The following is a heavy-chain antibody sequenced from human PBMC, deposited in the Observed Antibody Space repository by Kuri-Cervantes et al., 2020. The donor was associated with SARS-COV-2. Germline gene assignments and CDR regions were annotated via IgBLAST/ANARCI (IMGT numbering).Heavy chain of an antibody. J-gene: IGHJ6*03. CDR3: RYSGWSGPYYYYMDV. D-gene: IGHD3-3*01. CDR1: GYSISSGYY. Sequence: LRLSCTVSGYSISSGYYWGWIRQPPGKGLEWIGSIYYSGSTYYNPSLKSRVTISVDTSKNQFSLKLSSVTAADTAVYYCRYSGWSGPYYYYMDVWGKGTTVTVSS. V-gene: IGHV4-38-2*02. CDR2: IYYSGST.